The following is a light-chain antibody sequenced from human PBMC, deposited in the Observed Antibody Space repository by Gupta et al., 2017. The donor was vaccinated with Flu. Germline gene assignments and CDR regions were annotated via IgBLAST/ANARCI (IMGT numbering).Light chain of an antibody. V-gene: IGLV2-14*01. CDR1: SSDVGGYNY. J-gene: IGLJ1*01. CDR3: SSYASSSSYV. Sequence: QSALTQPASVSGSPGQSFTISCAGTSSDVGGYNYASWYQQHPGKAPKLTIYEVTNRPSGVSNRFSGAKSGNTASLTISGLQADDEADYFCSSYASSSSYVFGTGTKVTVL. CDR2: EVT.